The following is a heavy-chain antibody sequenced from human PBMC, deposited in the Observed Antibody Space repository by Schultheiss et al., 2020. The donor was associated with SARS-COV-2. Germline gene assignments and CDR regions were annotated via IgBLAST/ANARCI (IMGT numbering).Heavy chain of an antibody. V-gene: IGHV3-23*01. Sequence: GGSLRLSCAASGFTFSSYAMSWVRQAPGKGLEWVSAISGSGGSTYYADSVKGRFTISRDNSKNTLYLEMNNLRAEDTATYYCASQDIGGNSVGDYWGQGTLVTVSS. CDR3: ASQDIGGNSVGDY. D-gene: IGHD4-23*01. CDR2: ISGSGGST. J-gene: IGHJ4*02. CDR1: GFTFSSYA.